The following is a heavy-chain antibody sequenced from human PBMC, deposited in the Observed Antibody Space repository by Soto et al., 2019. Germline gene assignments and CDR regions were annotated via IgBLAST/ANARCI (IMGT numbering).Heavy chain of an antibody. Sequence: SETLSLTCTVSGVSISTYYWNWIRQPPGKGLEWIGYIYYSGSTSYNPSLKSRFTISVDTSKNQFSLKLSSVTAADTAVYYCARDWNHLYFDYWGQGALVTVSS. D-gene: IGHD1-1*01. V-gene: IGHV4-59*01. J-gene: IGHJ4*02. CDR1: GVSISTYY. CDR2: IYYSGST. CDR3: ARDWNHLYFDY.